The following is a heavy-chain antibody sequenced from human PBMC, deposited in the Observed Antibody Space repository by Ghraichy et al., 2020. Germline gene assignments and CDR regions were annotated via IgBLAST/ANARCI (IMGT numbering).Heavy chain of an antibody. CDR2: ISGSGGSR. D-gene: IGHD3-3*01. Sequence: GGSLRLSCAASGFTFSSYAMSWVRQAPGKGLEWVSAISGSGGSRYNADSVKGRFTISRDNSKNTLDLQMNSLRVEDTAVYYCAKDHGGVVGYQLPAEYLQHWGQGTLGTV. CDR3: AKDHGGVVGYQLPAEYLQH. J-gene: IGHJ1*01. CDR1: GFTFSSYA. V-gene: IGHV3-23*01.